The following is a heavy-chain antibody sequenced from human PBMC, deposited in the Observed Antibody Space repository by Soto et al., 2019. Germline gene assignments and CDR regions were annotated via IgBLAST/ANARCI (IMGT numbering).Heavy chain of an antibody. V-gene: IGHV4-59*11. CDR2: GYYSGST. Sequence: PSETLSLTCTVSGTSMSGHFWSWMRQPPGKGLEWIGYGYYSGSTLYNPSLKSRVTISLDTSKNHFSLRLNSVTSADTAVYYCGRGVYFIWVRPGWSAPGAKGTLVPV. J-gene: IGHJ5*02. CDR3: GRGVYFIWVRPGWSAP. D-gene: IGHD3-9*01. CDR1: GTSMSGHF.